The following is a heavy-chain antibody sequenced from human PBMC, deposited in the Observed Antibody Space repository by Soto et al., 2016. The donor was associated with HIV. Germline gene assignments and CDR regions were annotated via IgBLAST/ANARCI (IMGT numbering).Heavy chain of an antibody. Sequence: EVQLVESGGGLVQPGGSLRLSCAASGFTFINYWMHWVRQAPGKGLVWVSRINTDGSSTSYADSVKGRFTISRDNAKKTLYLQMNGLRAEDTAVYYCARAPIYSSSWSGQDSYYYGMDVWGQGTTVTVSS. J-gene: IGHJ6*02. D-gene: IGHD6-13*01. CDR3: ARAPIYSSSWSGQDSYYYGMDV. V-gene: IGHV3-74*01. CDR2: INTDGSST. CDR1: GFTFINYW.